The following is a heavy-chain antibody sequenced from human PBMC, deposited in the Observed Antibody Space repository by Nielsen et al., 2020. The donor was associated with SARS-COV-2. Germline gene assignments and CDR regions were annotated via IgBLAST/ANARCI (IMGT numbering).Heavy chain of an antibody. Sequence: GGSLRLSCAASGLTFSSYWMSWVRQAPGKGLEWVANIKQDGSEKYYVDSVKGRFTISRDNAKNSLYLQMNSLRAEDTAVYYCARVYSSGWYWGQGTLVTVSS. CDR1: GLTFSSYW. V-gene: IGHV3-7*03. CDR3: ARVYSSGWY. J-gene: IGHJ4*02. CDR2: IKQDGSEK. D-gene: IGHD6-19*01.